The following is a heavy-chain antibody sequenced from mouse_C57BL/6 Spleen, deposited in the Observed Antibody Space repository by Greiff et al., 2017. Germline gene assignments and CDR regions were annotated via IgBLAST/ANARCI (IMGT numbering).Heavy chain of an antibody. CDR2: IDPSDSET. V-gene: IGHV1-52*01. CDR3: ARRGYYSNSFAY. J-gene: IGHJ3*01. CDR1: GYTFTSYW. D-gene: IGHD2-5*01. Sequence: QVQLQQPGAELVRPGSSVKLSCKASGYTFTSYWMHWVKQRPKQGLEWIGNIDPSDSETHYNQKFKDKATLTVDKSSSTAYMQLSSLTSEDSAVYYCARRGYYSNSFAYWGQGTLVTVSA.